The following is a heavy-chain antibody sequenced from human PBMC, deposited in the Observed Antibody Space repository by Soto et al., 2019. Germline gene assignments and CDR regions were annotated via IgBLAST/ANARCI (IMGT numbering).Heavy chain of an antibody. V-gene: IGHV3-53*01. CDR3: ARDWGWLQLFGMDV. CDR1: GFTVSSNY. J-gene: IGHJ6*02. D-gene: IGHD5-12*01. Sequence: PGGSLRLSCASSGFTVSSNYMSWVRQAPGKGLEWVSVIYSGGSTYYADSVKGRFTISRDNSKNTLYLQMNSLRAEDTAVYYCARDWGWLQLFGMDVWGQGTKVTVYS. CDR2: IYSGGST.